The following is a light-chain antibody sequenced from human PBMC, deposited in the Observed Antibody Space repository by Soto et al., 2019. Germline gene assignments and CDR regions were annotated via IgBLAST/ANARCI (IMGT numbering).Light chain of an antibody. V-gene: IGLV1-51*01. CDR1: SSNVGKNF. J-gene: IGLJ2*01. Sequence: QSVLTQPPSVSAAPGQTVSISCSGSSSNVGKNFVSWYQHVPGKAPKLLIYDNQKRPSGIPDRISASKSGTLATLDITGLQTGDEADYYCGTWDSSLTIGVIFGGGTKLTVL. CDR2: DNQ. CDR3: GTWDSSLTIGVI.